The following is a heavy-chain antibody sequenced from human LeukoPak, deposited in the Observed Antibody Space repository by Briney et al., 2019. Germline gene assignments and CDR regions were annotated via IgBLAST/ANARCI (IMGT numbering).Heavy chain of an antibody. Sequence: SVKVSCKASGGTFSSYAISWVRQAPGQGLEWMRGIIPIFGTANYAQKFQGRVTITADKSTSTAYMELSSLRSEDTAVYYCARDIGTGGIVLDYWGQGTLVTVSS. CDR3: ARDIGTGGIVLDY. D-gene: IGHD1-26*01. J-gene: IGHJ4*02. CDR2: IIPIFGTA. V-gene: IGHV1-69*06. CDR1: GGTFSSYA.